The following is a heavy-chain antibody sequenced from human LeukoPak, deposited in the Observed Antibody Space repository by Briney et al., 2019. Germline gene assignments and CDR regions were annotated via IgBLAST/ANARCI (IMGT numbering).Heavy chain of an antibody. CDR1: GGSISSSNW. J-gene: IGHJ4*02. V-gene: IGHV4-4*02. CDR2: IYHSGST. Sequence: SGTLSLTCAVSGGSISSSNWWSWVRQPPVKGLEWIGEIYHSGSTNYNPSLKSRVTISVDTSKNQFSLKLSSVTGADTAVYYCARGFWEYNFDYWGQGTLVTVSS. CDR3: ARGFWEYNFDY. D-gene: IGHD3-3*01.